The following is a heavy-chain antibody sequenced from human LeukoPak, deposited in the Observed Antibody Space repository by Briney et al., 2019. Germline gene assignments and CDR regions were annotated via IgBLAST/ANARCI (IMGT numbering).Heavy chain of an antibody. CDR1: GGSISGYY. CDR2: IYTSGYT. J-gene: IGHJ6*03. Sequence: SETLSLTCTVSGGSISGYYWIWIRQPAGKGREWIGRIYTSGYTNSNPSLKSRVTMSVDTSKNQFSLKLSSVTAADTAVYYCAREPLWSGYSYYYYYMDVWGKGTTVTVSS. V-gene: IGHV4-4*07. CDR3: AREPLWSGYSYYYYYMDV. D-gene: IGHD3-3*01.